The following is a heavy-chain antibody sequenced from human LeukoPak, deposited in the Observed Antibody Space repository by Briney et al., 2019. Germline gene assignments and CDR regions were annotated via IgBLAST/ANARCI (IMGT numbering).Heavy chain of an antibody. V-gene: IGHV5-51*01. CDR1: GYTFPIYW. J-gene: IGHJ4*02. D-gene: IGHD2-8*01. CDR3: ARDVGYCTNGVCYTRFDY. Sequence: GESLKISCKGSGYTFPIYWIAWARQVPGEGLEWMGTIYPGDSDTRYSPSFQGQVTISADKSISTAYLHWSSLKASDTAMYYCARDVGYCTNGVCYTRFDYWGQGTLVTVSS. CDR2: IYPGDSDT.